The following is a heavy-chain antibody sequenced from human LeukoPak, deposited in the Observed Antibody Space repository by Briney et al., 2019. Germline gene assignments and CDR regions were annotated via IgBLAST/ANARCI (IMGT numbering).Heavy chain of an antibody. CDR1: GGSFSGYY. V-gene: IGHV4-34*01. CDR2: INHSGSS. D-gene: IGHD5-12*01. CDR3: ARETSPYSKRGWYFDL. Sequence: SDTLSLTCAVYGGSFSGYYWTWIRQPPGKTLEWIGEINHSGSSNYNPSLMSRVTMSVDTCKNQISLRLSSVTAADTAVCYCARETSPYSKRGWYFDLWGRGTPVTVSS. J-gene: IGHJ2*01.